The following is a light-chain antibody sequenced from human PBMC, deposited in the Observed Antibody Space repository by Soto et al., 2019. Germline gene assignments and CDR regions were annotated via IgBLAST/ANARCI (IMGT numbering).Light chain of an antibody. CDR2: GAS. CDR1: ESVSSN. J-gene: IGKJ1*01. Sequence: VMTQSPATLSVSPGERATLSCRASESVSSNLAWYQQRPGQAPRLLIYGASTRATDTPVRFRGSGSGTEFTLTISRLQSEDFAVYYCQQYNNWPPITFGQGTKVDIK. V-gene: IGKV3-15*01. CDR3: QQYNNWPPIT.